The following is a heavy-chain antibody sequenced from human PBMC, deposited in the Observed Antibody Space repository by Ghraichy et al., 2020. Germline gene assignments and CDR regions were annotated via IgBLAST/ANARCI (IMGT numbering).Heavy chain of an antibody. V-gene: IGHV3-23*01. J-gene: IGHJ4*02. D-gene: IGHD2-2*01. Sequence: GALRLSCAASGFTFSSYAMSWVRQAPGKGLEWVSAISGSGGSTYYADSVKGRFTISRDNSKNTLYLQMNSLRAEDTAVYYCAKDQVPDLGYCSSTSCSSSFDYWGQGTLVTVSS. CDR1: GFTFSSYA. CDR3: AKDQVPDLGYCSSTSCSSSFDY. CDR2: ISGSGGST.